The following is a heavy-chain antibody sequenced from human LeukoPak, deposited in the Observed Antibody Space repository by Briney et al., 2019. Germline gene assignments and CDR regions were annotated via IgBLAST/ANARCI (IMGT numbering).Heavy chain of an antibody. D-gene: IGHD3-16*01. V-gene: IGHV1-18*01. CDR2: ISAYNGNT. CDR3: ARAGTFLWDAFDI. J-gene: IGHJ3*02. CDR1: GYTFTSYD. Sequence: GASVKVSCKASGYTFTSYDINWVRQATGQGLEWMGWISAYNGNTNYAQKLQGRVTMTTDTSTSTAYMELRSLRSDDTAVYYCARAGTFLWDAFDIWGQGTMVTVSS.